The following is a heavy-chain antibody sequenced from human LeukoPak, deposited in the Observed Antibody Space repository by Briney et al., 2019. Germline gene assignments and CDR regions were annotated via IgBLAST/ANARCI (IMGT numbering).Heavy chain of an antibody. J-gene: IGHJ6*03. Sequence: ASETLSLTCTVSGGSISSGSYYWSWIRQPAGKGLEWIGRIYTSGSTNYNPSLKSRVTISVDTSKNQFSLKLSSATAADTAVYYCARDKVRGVINYYYYYYMDVWGKGTTVTISS. CDR1: GGSISSGSYY. D-gene: IGHD3-10*01. CDR3: ARDKVRGVINYYYYYYMDV. CDR2: IYTSGST. V-gene: IGHV4-61*02.